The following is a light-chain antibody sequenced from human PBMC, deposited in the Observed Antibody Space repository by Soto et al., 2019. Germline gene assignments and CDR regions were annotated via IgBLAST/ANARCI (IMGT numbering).Light chain of an antibody. Sequence: EIVLTQSPGPLSLSPGERATLSCRASHSVDSRFLACYQQRPGQAPRLLIYGASRRATGIPDRFTGSGSGTDFTLTISALEPEDFALYYCQQYDSSVTFGLGTKVEIK. V-gene: IGKV3-20*01. CDR2: GAS. J-gene: IGKJ1*01. CDR3: QQYDSSVT. CDR1: HSVDSRF.